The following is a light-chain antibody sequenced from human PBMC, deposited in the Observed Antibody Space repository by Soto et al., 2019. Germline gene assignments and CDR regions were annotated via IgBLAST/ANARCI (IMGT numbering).Light chain of an antibody. V-gene: IGLV1-44*01. CDR3: ATWDDGLDGYV. Sequence: QSVLTQPPSASGTPGQRVTISCSGSSSNIGSNTVNWYQQLPGTAPKLLIYNNNQRPSGVPDRFSGSKSGTSASLAISGLQSEDEADYYCATWDDGLDGYVFGTGTKLTV. J-gene: IGLJ1*01. CDR2: NNN. CDR1: SSNIGSNT.